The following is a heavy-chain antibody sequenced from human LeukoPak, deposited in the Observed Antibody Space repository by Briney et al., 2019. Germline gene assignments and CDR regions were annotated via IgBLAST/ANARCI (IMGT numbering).Heavy chain of an antibody. CDR3: ARHNEMTH. Sequence: HPGGSLRLSCAASGFTLSGSAMHWVRQASGRGPEWVGRVRIKANNYATAYAASVKGRFTISRDDSKNTAYLQMNSLKTEDTAVYYCARHNEMTHWGQGTLVTVSS. CDR2: VRIKANNYAT. D-gene: IGHD5-24*01. V-gene: IGHV3-73*01. J-gene: IGHJ1*01. CDR1: GFTLSGSA.